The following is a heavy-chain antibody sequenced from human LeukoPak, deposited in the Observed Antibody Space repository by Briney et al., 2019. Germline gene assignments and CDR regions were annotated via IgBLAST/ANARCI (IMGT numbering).Heavy chain of an antibody. D-gene: IGHD3-22*01. CDR3: FAGYYDSSGSYFDY. J-gene: IGHJ4*02. V-gene: IGHV3-30-3*01. CDR2: ISRDGSNK. CDR1: GFTFSNSA. Sequence: GGSLRLSCAATGFTFSNSAMCWVRPAPGKGLEWVAVISRDGSNKYYADSVQGRFTISRDNSKNMLYLQMNSLRAEDTAVYYCFAGYYDSSGSYFDYWGQGTLVTVSS.